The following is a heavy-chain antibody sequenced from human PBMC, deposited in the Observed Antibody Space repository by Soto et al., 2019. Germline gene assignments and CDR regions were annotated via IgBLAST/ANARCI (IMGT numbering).Heavy chain of an antibody. D-gene: IGHD3-10*01. CDR2: ISSSSSYI. V-gene: IGHV3-21*01. J-gene: IGHJ4*02. CDR3: ARGSFVLLTTSHFDY. Sequence: GVSLRLSCAASGVTFSSYSMNWVRQAPGKGLEWVSSISSSSSYIYYADSVKGRFTISRDNAKNSLYLQMNSLRAEDTAVYYCARGSFVLLTTSHFDYWGQGTLVTVSS. CDR1: GVTFSSYS.